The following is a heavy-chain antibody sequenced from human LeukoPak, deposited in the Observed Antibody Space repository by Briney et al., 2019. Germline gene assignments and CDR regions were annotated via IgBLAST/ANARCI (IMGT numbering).Heavy chain of an antibody. CDR2: ISGNGGST. V-gene: IGHV3-64D*09. Sequence: PGGSLRLSCSASGFTFSRYPMHWVRQAPGKGLEYVSAISGNGGSTYYADSVKGRFTNSRDNSKNTLYLQMSSLRTEDTAIYYCVKAQYDFWSGLDYWGQGTLVTVSS. J-gene: IGHJ4*02. CDR1: GFTFSRYP. D-gene: IGHD3-3*01. CDR3: VKAQYDFWSGLDY.